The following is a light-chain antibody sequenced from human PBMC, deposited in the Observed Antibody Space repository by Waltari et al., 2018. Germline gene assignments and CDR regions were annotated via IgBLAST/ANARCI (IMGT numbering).Light chain of an antibody. CDR1: QTVTNY. J-gene: IGKJ2*01. Sequence: EIVLTQSPATLSLSPGERATLSCWASQTVTNYLAWYQQNPGQAPRLLIFDASNRATGVPARFSGSGSGTDFTLTISSLEPEDFAVYYCQQRYNWPNTFGQGTRLDMK. CDR2: DAS. V-gene: IGKV3-11*01. CDR3: QQRYNWPNT.